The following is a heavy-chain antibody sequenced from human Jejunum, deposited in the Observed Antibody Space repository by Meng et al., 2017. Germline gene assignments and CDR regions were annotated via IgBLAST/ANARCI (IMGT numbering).Heavy chain of an antibody. CDR3: VREFRGGYFDY. CDR1: EYIFRNYY. D-gene: IGHD3-16*01. CDR2: SNPGGGGT. Sequence: QVQLVQSGAEVKKPGASVKVSCKSSEYIFRNYYLHWVRQAPGQGLEWLGVSNPGGGGTNYAQKFQGRVTMTRDTSANTVYMELGSLKSEDTAVYYCVREFRGGYFDYWGQGTLVTVSS. V-gene: IGHV1-46*01. J-gene: IGHJ4*02.